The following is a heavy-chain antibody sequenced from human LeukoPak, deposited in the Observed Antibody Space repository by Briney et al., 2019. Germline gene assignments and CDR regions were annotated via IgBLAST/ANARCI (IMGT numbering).Heavy chain of an antibody. J-gene: IGHJ6*02. Sequence: GGSLRLSCAASGITFSSYAMHWVRQAPGTGLEWVSAISGSGGSTYYADSVKGRFTISRDNSKNTLYLQMNSLRAEDTAVYYCATSTVTMEGNWYYGMDVWGQGTTVTVSS. D-gene: IGHD4-17*01. CDR3: ATSTVTMEGNWYYGMDV. CDR1: GITFSSYA. CDR2: ISGSGGST. V-gene: IGHV3-23*01.